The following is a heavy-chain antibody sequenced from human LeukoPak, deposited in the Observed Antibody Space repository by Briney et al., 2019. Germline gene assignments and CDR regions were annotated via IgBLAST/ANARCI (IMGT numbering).Heavy chain of an antibody. V-gene: IGHV5-51*01. J-gene: IGHJ4*02. Sequence: GESLKISCKGSGYSFTSYWIGWVRQMPGKGLEWKGIIYPGDSDTRYSPSFQGQVTISADKSISTAYLQWSSLRASDTAMYYCARHEEEYQLLISVGFDYWGQGTLVTVSS. D-gene: IGHD2-2*01. CDR1: GYSFTSYW. CDR3: ARHEEEYQLLISVGFDY. CDR2: IYPGDSDT.